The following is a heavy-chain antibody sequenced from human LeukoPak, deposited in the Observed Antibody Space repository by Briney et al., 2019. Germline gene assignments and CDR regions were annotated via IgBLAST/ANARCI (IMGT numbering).Heavy chain of an antibody. D-gene: IGHD4-17*01. CDR2: MNPNSGNT. V-gene: IGHV1-8*01. Sequence: ASVKVSCKASGYTFASYDINWVRQATGQGLEWMGWMNPNSGNTGYAQKFQGRVTMTRNTSISTAYMELSSLRSEDTAVYYCARGGGRLRGLTYNWFDPWGQGTLVTVCS. J-gene: IGHJ5*02. CDR1: GYTFASYD. CDR3: ARGGGRLRGLTYNWFDP.